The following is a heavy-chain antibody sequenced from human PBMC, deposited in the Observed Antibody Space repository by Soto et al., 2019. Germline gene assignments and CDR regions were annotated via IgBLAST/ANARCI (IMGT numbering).Heavy chain of an antibody. CDR3: ARDPWQQLASDY. D-gene: IGHD6-13*01. CDR1: GNSVSSNSAA. Sequence: SETLSLTCAISGNSVSSNSAAWNWIRQSPSRGLEWLGRTYYRSKWYNDYAVSVKSRIAINPDTSKNQFSLQLNSMTPEDTAVYYCARDPWQQLASDYWGQGTLVTVSS. CDR2: TYYRSKWYN. J-gene: IGHJ4*02. V-gene: IGHV6-1*01.